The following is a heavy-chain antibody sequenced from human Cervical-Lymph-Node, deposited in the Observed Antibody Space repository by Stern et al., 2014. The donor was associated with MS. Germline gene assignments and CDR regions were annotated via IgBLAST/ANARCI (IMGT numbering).Heavy chain of an antibody. J-gene: IGHJ3*02. V-gene: IGHV1-18*01. CDR2: ASTYKGKT. CDR1: GYTFTDHG. D-gene: IGHD5-12*01. Sequence: VQLVESGAEVKKPGASVRVSCKASGYTFTDHGISWVRQAPGQGLEWMGSASTYKGKTNYAQKFQDRVTMTADTSTNTAHMDLGSLSSADTAVYYCARDVGLKWQSQNAFDIWGQGTMVTVSS. CDR3: ARDVGLKWQSQNAFDI.